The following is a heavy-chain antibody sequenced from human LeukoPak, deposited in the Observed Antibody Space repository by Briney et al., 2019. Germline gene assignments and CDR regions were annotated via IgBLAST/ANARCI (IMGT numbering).Heavy chain of an antibody. V-gene: IGHV4-34*01. D-gene: IGHD3-10*01. CDR3: ARARITMVRGVIGWFDP. J-gene: IGHJ5*02. Sequence: SETLSLTCTVSGGSISSYYWSWIRQPPGKGLEWIGEINHSGSTNYNPSLKSRVTISVDTSKNQFSLKLSSVTAADTAVYYCARARITMVRGVIGWFDPWGQGTLVTVSS. CDR2: INHSGST. CDR1: GGSISSYY.